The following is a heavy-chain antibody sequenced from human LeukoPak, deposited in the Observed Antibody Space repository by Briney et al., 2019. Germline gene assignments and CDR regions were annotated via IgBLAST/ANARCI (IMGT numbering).Heavy chain of an antibody. CDR2: IRYDGSDK. CDR3: RDPFDY. CDR1: GFTFSSYG. J-gene: IGHJ4*02. V-gene: IGHV3-30*02. Sequence: PGGSLRLSCAASGFTFSSYGMHWVRQAPDKGLEWVAFIRYDGSDKFYGDSMRGRFTISRDNSKNTLYLQMNSLRPEDTAVYYCRDPFDYWGQGTLVTVSS.